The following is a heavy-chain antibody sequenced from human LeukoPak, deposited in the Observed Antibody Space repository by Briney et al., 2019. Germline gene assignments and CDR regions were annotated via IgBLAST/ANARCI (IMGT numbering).Heavy chain of an antibody. CDR3: ARLRRWLQNFDY. Sequence: ESGPGLVKPSETLSLTCTVSGGSISSSSYYWGWIRQPPGKGLELIGSIYYSGSTYYNPSLKSRVPISVDTSKDQLSLKLSSVTAADTAVYYSARLRRWLQNFDYWGQGTLVTVSS. D-gene: IGHD5-24*01. CDR1: GGSISSSSYY. CDR2: IYYSGST. V-gene: IGHV4-39*01. J-gene: IGHJ4*02.